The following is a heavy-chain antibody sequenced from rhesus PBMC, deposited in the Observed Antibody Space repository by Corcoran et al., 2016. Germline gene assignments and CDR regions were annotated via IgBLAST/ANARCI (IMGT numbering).Heavy chain of an antibody. CDR3: ARYSYDYVPPDH. CDR1: SGPFSDFW. D-gene: IGHD3-40*01. J-gene: IGHJ4*01. Sequence: QVQLQESGPGLVKPSETLSLTCAVSSGPFSDFWWSWLRQAPGLGREGSGEIRGGRGDTYYNPSLKRRVTISRDASRNQFSLKLTSGTAADTAVYYCARYSYDYVPPDHWGQGVLVTVSS. CDR2: IRGGRGDT. V-gene: IGHV4-80*01.